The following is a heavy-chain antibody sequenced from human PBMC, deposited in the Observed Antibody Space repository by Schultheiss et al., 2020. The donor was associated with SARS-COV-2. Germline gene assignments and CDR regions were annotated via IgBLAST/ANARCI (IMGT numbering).Heavy chain of an antibody. CDR3: ARDRRDIVVVVASTYYYYGMDV. J-gene: IGHJ6*02. V-gene: IGHV3-23*01. CDR2: ISASGGST. CDR1: GFTFSDYY. D-gene: IGHD2-15*01. Sequence: GGSLRLSCAASGFTFSDYYMSWIRQAPGKGLEWVSAISASGGSTNYADSVKGRFTISRDNSKNTLYLQMNSLRAEDTAVYYCARDRRDIVVVVASTYYYYGMDVWGQGTTVTVSS.